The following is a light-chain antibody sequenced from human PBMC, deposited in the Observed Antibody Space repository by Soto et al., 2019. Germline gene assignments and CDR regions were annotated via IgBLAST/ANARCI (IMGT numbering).Light chain of an antibody. V-gene: IGKV3-15*01. J-gene: IGKJ5*01. Sequence: EIVLTQSPATLSLTPGERATLSCRASQSVSSNLAWYQQKPGQAPRLLIYGASTRATGIPARFSGSGSGTEFTLTISSLQPGDFATYYCQHYNTYPWTFGQGTLPEI. CDR2: GAS. CDR1: QSVSSN. CDR3: QHYNTYPWT.